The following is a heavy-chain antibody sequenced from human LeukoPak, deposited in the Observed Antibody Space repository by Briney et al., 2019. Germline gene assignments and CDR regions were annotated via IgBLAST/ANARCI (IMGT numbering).Heavy chain of an antibody. CDR3: AREEGNSDWNYFDY. D-gene: IGHD3/OR15-3a*01. J-gene: IGHJ4*02. V-gene: IGHV4-61*08. CDR2: IYYSGST. Sequence: SSETLSLTCTVSGGSISSGGYYWSWIRQPPGTGLEWFGYIYYSGSTNYNPSLKSRVTLSVDTSKNQFSLKLSSVTAADTAVYYCAREEGNSDWNYFDYWGQGTLVTVSS. CDR1: GGSISSGGYY.